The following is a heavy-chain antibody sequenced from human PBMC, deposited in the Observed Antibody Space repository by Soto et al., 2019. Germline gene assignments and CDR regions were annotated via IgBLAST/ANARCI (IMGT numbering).Heavy chain of an antibody. J-gene: IGHJ4*02. D-gene: IGHD3-22*01. CDR2: IYYSGST. V-gene: IGHV4-30-4*01. CDR1: GGSISSGDYY. Sequence: QVQLQESGPGLVKPSQTLSLTCTVSGGSISSGDYYWSWIRQPPGKVLEWIGYIYYSGSTYYNPSLKSRVTISIDPSKNQFSQKLSSVPAADTAVYYCAGGYDSSGYNALGIDYWGQGTLVTVSS. CDR3: AGGYDSSGYNALGIDY.